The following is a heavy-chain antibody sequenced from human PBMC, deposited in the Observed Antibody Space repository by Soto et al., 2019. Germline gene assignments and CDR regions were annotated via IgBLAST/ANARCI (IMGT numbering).Heavy chain of an antibody. Sequence: ASVKVSCKVSGYTLTELSMHWVRQAPGKVLEWMGGFDPEDGETIYAQKFQGRVTMTEDTSTDTAYMELSSLRSEDTAVYYCATKLRKRRDGYNWREYYYYYYGMDVWGQGTTVTVSS. CDR1: GYTLTELS. D-gene: IGHD5-12*01. CDR2: FDPEDGET. J-gene: IGHJ6*02. V-gene: IGHV1-24*01. CDR3: ATKLRKRRDGYNWREYYYYYYGMDV.